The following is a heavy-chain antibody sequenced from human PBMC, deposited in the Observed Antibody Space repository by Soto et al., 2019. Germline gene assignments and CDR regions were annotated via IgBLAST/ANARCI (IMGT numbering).Heavy chain of an antibody. J-gene: IGHJ4*02. V-gene: IGHV4-61*08. D-gene: IGHD6-19*01. CDR1: GGSISSGGYS. CDR3: AREGSAVGALDY. CDR2: IYYSGGT. Sequence: PSETLSLTCAVSGGSISSGGYSWSWIRQPPGKGLEWIGYIYYSGGTNYNPSLRSRVTILLDTAKNQFSLKLTSVTAADTAVYYCAREGSAVGALDYWGQGTLVTVSS.